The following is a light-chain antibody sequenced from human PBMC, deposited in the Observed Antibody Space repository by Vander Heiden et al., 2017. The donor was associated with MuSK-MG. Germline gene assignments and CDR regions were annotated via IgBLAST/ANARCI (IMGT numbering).Light chain of an antibody. CDR1: QSISSY. Sequence: DIQMNQSPSSLSASVGDRVTITCRASQSISSYLNWYQQTPGKAPKLLIYAASSLQSGVPSRFSGSGSGTDFTLTISRLQPEDFATYYCQQSYSTPQTFGQGTKVEIK. CDR3: QQSYSTPQT. CDR2: AAS. V-gene: IGKV1-39*01. J-gene: IGKJ1*01.